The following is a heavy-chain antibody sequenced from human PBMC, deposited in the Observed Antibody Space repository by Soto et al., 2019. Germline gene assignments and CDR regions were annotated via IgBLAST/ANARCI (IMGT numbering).Heavy chain of an antibody. CDR3: AREIWVGELLSGKDWFDP. D-gene: IGHD3-10*01. CDR2: IYYSGST. CDR1: GGSISSYY. V-gene: IGHV4-59*01. Sequence: QVQLQESGPGLVKPSETLSLTCTVSGGSISSYYWSWIRQPPGKGLEWIGYIYYSGSTNYNPSLKIRVTISVDTSKNPFSLKLSSVTAADTAVYSCAREIWVGELLSGKDWFDPWGQGTLVTVSS. J-gene: IGHJ5*02.